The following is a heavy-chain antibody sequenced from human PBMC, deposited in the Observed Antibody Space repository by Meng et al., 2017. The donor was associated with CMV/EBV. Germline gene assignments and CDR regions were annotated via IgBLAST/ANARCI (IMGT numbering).Heavy chain of an antibody. D-gene: IGHD3-16*01. CDR2: IKQDGSEK. J-gene: IGHJ6*02. V-gene: IGHV3-7*01. Sequence: GGSLRLSCAASGFTVSSNYMSWVRQAPGKGLEWVANIKQDGSEKYYVDSVKGRFTISRDNAKNSLYLQMNSLRAEDTAVYYCARKKGGFRPAANGVGYYYYGMDVWGQGTTVTVSS. CDR1: GFTVSSNY. CDR3: ARKKGGFRPAANGVGYYYYGMDV.